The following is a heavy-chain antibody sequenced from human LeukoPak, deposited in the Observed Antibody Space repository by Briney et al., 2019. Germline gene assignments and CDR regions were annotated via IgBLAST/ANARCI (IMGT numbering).Heavy chain of an antibody. D-gene: IGHD4-11*01. CDR3: VTSNYGRFDP. V-gene: IGHV4-39*01. Sequence: SETLSLTCTVSAGSISSSSYYWGWIRQSPGKGLEWIGSIYYSGSTYYNPSLKSRLTISVDTSEIQFSLKLSSVTAADSAVYYCVTSNYGRFDPWGQGTLVTVSS. CDR1: AGSISSSSYY. J-gene: IGHJ5*02. CDR2: IYYSGST.